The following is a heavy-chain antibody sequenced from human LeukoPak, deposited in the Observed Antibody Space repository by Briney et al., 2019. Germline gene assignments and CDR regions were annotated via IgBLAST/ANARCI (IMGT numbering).Heavy chain of an antibody. Sequence: GASVKVSCKAPGYTFTSYDINWVRQATGQGLEWMGWMNPNSGNTGYAQKFQGRLTITRNTSINTAYMQLSSLRSDDTAVYYCATRRLERRAGSWFDPWGQGTLVTVST. V-gene: IGHV1-8*01. J-gene: IGHJ5*02. CDR3: ATRRLERRAGSWFDP. D-gene: IGHD3-3*01. CDR1: GYTFTSYD. CDR2: MNPNSGNT.